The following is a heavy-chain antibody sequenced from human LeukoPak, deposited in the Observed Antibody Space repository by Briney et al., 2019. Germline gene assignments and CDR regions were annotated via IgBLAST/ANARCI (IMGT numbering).Heavy chain of an antibody. D-gene: IGHD3-22*01. CDR2: ISGSGGST. CDR3: AKPLVKYDSSGYYDGKLDY. Sequence: PGGSLRLSCAASGFTFSSYAMSWVRQAPGKGLEWVSAISGSGGSTYYADSVKGRFTISRDNSKNTLYLQMNSLRAEDTAVYYCAKPLVKYDSSGYYDGKLDYWGQGTLVTVSS. CDR1: GFTFSSYA. V-gene: IGHV3-23*01. J-gene: IGHJ4*02.